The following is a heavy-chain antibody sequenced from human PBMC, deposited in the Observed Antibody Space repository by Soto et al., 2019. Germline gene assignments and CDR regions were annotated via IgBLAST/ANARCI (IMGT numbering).Heavy chain of an antibody. J-gene: IGHJ5*02. Sequence: PGGSLRLSCAASGFTFSSYNMNWVRQAPGKGLEWVSSISSSSGYIYYADSVKGRFTISRDNAKKSLYLQMNSLRAEDTAVYYCAPLTIVVVLPTTPGGQNWFDPWGQGTLFTVSS. CDR2: ISSSSGYI. D-gene: IGHD2-15*01. CDR3: APLTIVVVLPTTPGGQNWFDP. V-gene: IGHV3-21*01. CDR1: GFTFSSYN.